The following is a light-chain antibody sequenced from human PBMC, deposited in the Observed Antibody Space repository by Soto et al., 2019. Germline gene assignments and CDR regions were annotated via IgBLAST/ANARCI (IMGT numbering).Light chain of an antibody. V-gene: IGKV1-9*01. J-gene: IGKJ4*01. CDR2: AAT. CDR3: QQLDSYLSFT. Sequence: DIQLTQSPSFLFASVGDRVTITCRASQDVGHFLAWYQQKPGKAPKLLMYAATTLQSEVPTRFRGGGSGTEFPLTITSLQPEDYATYYCQQLDSYLSFTFGGGTKVEIK. CDR1: QDVGHF.